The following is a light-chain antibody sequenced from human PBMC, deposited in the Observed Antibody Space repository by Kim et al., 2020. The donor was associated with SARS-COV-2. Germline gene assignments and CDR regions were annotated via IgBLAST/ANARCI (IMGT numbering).Light chain of an antibody. CDR3: QQYDDWPPNT. Sequence: EIVLTQSPATLSVSPGQRATLSCRASQSVRNNLAWYQQKPGQPPRLLIYGASTRATGIPARLSGSGSGTDFTLTISSLQSGDFAMYYCQQYDDWPPNTFGQGTKLEI. CDR1: QSVRNN. V-gene: IGKV3-15*01. CDR2: GAS. J-gene: IGKJ2*01.